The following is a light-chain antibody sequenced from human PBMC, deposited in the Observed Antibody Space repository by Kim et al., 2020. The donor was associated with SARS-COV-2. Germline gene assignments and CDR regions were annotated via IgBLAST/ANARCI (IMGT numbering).Light chain of an antibody. CDR1: NIGSKS. CDR2: HDS. V-gene: IGLV3-21*02. Sequence: APGQTANITCGGDNIGSKSVHWYQQKPGQAPVLVMYHDSDRPSGIPERFSGSNSGNTATLTISRVEAGDEADYCCQVWDSTADHSLFGGGTQLTVL. CDR3: QVWDSTADHSL. J-gene: IGLJ2*01.